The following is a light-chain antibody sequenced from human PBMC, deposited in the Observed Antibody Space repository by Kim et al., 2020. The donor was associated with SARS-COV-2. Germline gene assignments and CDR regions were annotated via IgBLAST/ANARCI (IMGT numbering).Light chain of an antibody. CDR2: QDS. Sequence: VPPGQTASSTCSGEKLGDKYACWYQQKPGQSPVLVIYQDSKRPSGIPERFSGSNSGNTATLTISGTQAMDEADYYCQACDSSTARVFGGGTQLTVL. CDR1: KLGDKY. CDR3: QACDSSTARV. V-gene: IGLV3-1*01. J-gene: IGLJ3*02.